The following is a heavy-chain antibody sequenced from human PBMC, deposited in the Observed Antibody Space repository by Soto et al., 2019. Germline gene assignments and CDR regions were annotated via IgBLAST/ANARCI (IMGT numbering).Heavy chain of an antibody. CDR2: IYYSGST. D-gene: IGHD3-10*01. J-gene: IGHJ4*02. V-gene: IGHV4-39*07. CDR3: ARRPYFGELSI. Sequence: SETLSLTCTVSGGSISSSSYYWGWIRQPPGKGLEWIGSIYYSGSTYYNPSLKSRVTISVDTSKNQFSLKLSSVTAADTAVYYCARRPYFGELSIWGQGTLVTVSS. CDR1: GGSISSSSYY.